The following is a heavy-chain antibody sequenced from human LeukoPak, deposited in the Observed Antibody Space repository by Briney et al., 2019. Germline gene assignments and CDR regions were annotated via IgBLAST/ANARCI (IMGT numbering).Heavy chain of an antibody. V-gene: IGHV3-33*08. Sequence: PGGSLRLSCAASGFTFSDYGMHWVRQAPGKGLEWVASTWSDGSNKYYADSVKGRLTISGDNSKNTLYLQMNSLRAEDTAAYYCAGDGVGAAPGDAFDIWGQGTMVTVSS. CDR3: AGDGVGAAPGDAFDI. CDR2: TWSDGSNK. D-gene: IGHD1-26*01. J-gene: IGHJ3*02. CDR1: GFTFSDYG.